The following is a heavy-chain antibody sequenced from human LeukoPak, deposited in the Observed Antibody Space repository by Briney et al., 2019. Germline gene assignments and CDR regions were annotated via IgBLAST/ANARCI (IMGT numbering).Heavy chain of an antibody. CDR1: GFTFSTSA. V-gene: IGHV3-21*01. J-gene: IGHJ4*02. Sequence: GGSLRLSCAASGFTFSTSAMNWVRQVPGKGLEWVSSIDYDSSHIYYAASVRGRFTISRDNARDSVYLQMDSLRVEDTAVYYCTRDPLRYLRVGHYDYWGQGTLVAVSA. CDR2: IDYDSSHI. D-gene: IGHD3-9*01. CDR3: TRDPLRYLRVGHYDY.